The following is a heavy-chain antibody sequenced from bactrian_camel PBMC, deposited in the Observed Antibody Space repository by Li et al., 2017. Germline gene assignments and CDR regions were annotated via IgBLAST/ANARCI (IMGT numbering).Heavy chain of an antibody. V-gene: IGHV3S1*01. D-gene: IGHD1*01. CDR3: AADLQGMCPPFVAWVSVVNY. Sequence: VQLVESGGGLVQPGGSLRLSCTASGFTFSTYWMYWVRQAPGKGLEYVSKINGRGSAYYNDFAKGRFTISVGNAKNTIYLQMNSLKPDDTAMYYCAADLQGMCPPFVAWVSVVNYWGQGTQVTVS. CDR2: INGRGSA. J-gene: IGHJ4*01. CDR1: GFTFSTYW.